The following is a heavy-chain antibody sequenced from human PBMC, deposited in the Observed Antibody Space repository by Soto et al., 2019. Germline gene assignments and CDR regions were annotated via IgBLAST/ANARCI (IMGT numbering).Heavy chain of an antibody. Sequence: GGSLRLSCAASGFTFTTYAMTWVRQAPGKGLEWVSTVSGSGGNRHYADSVKGRFTISRDNSKDRLYLQMNSLRAEDTAVYYCAKQDYGDVDHWGQGTLVTVYS. CDR1: GFTFTTYA. V-gene: IGHV3-23*01. CDR2: VSGSGGNR. J-gene: IGHJ4*02. CDR3: AKQDYGDVDH. D-gene: IGHD4-17*01.